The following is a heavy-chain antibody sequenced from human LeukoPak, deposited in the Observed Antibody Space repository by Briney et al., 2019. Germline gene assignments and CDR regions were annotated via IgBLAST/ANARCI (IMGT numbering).Heavy chain of an antibody. D-gene: IGHD4-11*01. J-gene: IGHJ2*01. CDR3: ARAVSNYYFWYFDL. V-gene: IGHV3-48*01. CDR2: ISSSTDPT. Sequence: GGSLRLSCAASGFTFSGFSMNWFRLAPGKGLELVSYISSSTDPTYYADSVKGRFTTSRDNAKSSLYLQMNSLRAEDTAVYYCARAVSNYYFWYFDLWGRGTLVTVSS. CDR1: GFTFSGFS.